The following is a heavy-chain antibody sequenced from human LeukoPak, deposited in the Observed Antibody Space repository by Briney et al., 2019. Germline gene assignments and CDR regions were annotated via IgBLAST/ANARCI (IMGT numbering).Heavy chain of an antibody. CDR2: FHPSGTT. CDR3: TKGADDYKTGY. V-gene: IGHV4-31*02. D-gene: IGHD5-24*01. CDR1: GKSVIKDKSI. Sequence: SETLSVICFVSGKSVIKDKSIRSWIRQHPENGLEWIGHFHPSGTTYYNPSLKRRLTISIDTSTNSFSLEMTSMTAADTAVYYCTKGADDYKTGYWGQGTLVTVSS. J-gene: IGHJ1*01.